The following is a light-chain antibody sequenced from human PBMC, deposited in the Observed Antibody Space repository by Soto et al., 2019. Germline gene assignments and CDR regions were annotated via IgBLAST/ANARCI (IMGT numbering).Light chain of an antibody. Sequence: QSVLTQPASVSGSPGQSITISCTGTSRDVGGYNYVSWYHQHPGKAPKLMIYEVSNRPSGVSNRFSGSKSGKTASLTISGLQAEDEGDYYCSSYTGSSTLLFDGGTKLTVL. CDR1: SRDVGGYNY. CDR3: SSYTGSSTLL. J-gene: IGLJ2*01. V-gene: IGLV2-14*01. CDR2: EVS.